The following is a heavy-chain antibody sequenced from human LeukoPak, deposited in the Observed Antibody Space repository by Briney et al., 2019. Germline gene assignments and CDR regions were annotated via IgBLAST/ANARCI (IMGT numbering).Heavy chain of an antibody. Sequence: SETLSLTCTVHDGSISGYSWSSIRQPPGKGLEWIGYIYYSGDPHYNPSLKNRVTLSVDTSRNQLSLQLSAVTTADPAVYYCVRGPYGASISKWFDPWGQGTLVIVSS. J-gene: IGHJ5*02. CDR1: DGSISGYS. CDR2: IYYSGDP. D-gene: IGHD4/OR15-4a*01. CDR3: VRGPYGASISKWFDP. V-gene: IGHV4-59*01.